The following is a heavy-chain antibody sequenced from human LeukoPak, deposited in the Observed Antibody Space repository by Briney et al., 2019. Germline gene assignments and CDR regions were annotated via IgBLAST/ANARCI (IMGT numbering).Heavy chain of an antibody. CDR1: GGSISSCY. D-gene: IGHD3-10*01. CDR3: ARDRITMVRGVPTYYYMDV. Sequence: SETLSLTCAVSGGSISSCYWSWIRQPPGKGLEWIGYIYYSGSTNYNPSLKSRVTISVDTSKNQFSLKLSSVTAADTAVYYCARDRITMVRGVPTYYYMDVWGKGTTVTISS. V-gene: IGHV4-59*01. J-gene: IGHJ6*03. CDR2: IYYSGST.